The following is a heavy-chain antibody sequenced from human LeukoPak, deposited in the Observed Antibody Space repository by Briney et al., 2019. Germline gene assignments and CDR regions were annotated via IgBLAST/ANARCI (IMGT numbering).Heavy chain of an antibody. Sequence: PGGSLRLSCSASGFTFSSYAMHWVRQAPGKGLEYVSAISSNGGSTYYADSVKGRFTISRDNSKNTLYLQMSSLRAEDTAVYYCVESGSKGAAAMRYYYYGMDVWGKGTTVTVSS. CDR3: VESGSKGAAAMRYYYYGMDV. CDR2: ISSNGGST. V-gene: IGHV3-64D*06. D-gene: IGHD2-2*01. J-gene: IGHJ6*04. CDR1: GFTFSSYA.